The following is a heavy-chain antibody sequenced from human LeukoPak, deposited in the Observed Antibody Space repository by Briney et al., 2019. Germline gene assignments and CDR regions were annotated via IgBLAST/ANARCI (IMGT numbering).Heavy chain of an antibody. J-gene: IGHJ5*02. V-gene: IGHV3-11*04. CDR1: GFTFSDYY. D-gene: IGHD2-15*01. CDR2: TSSTGSSI. Sequence: PGGSLRLTCAASGFTFSDYYMTWIRQAPGKGLEWFSYTSSTGSSIYYADSVKGRFTISSDNAKNSLYLQMNSPRAEDTAVYYCARGAAGNWFDPWGQGTLVTVSS. CDR3: ARGAAGNWFDP.